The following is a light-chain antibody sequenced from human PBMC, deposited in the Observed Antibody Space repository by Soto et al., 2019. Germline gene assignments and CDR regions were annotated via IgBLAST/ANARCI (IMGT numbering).Light chain of an antibody. CDR3: MQALQSPYT. J-gene: IGKJ2*01. Sequence: DIVMTQSPLSLPVTPGEPASISCRSSQSLLHSNGDNYLDWYLQKPWQSPQRLISLGSNRASGVTARFSGSGSATDFTLNIARVEAEDFGVYYCMQALQSPYTFGQGTKLEIK. CDR1: QSLLHSNGDNY. CDR2: LGS. V-gene: IGKV2-28*01.